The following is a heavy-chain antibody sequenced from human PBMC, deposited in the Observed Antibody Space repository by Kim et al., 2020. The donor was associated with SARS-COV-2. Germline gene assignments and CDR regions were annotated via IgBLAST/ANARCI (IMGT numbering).Heavy chain of an antibody. J-gene: IGHJ6*01. CDR3: ARNPALRGLRPYYYYGMD. CDR2: INHSGST. V-gene: IGHV4-34*01. CDR1: GGSFSGYY. Sequence: SETLSLTCAVYGGSFSGYYWSWIRQPPGKGLEWIGEINHSGSTNYNPSLKSRVTISVDTSKNQFSLKLSSVTAADTAVYYCARNPALRGLRPYYYYGMD. D-gene: IGHD4-17*01.